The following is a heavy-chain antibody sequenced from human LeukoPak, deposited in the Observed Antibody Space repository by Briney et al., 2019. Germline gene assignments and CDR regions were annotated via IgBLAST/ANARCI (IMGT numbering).Heavy chain of an antibody. Sequence: RAGGSLRLSCAASGFTFSSYSMSWVRQAPGKGLEWVSSISSSSSYIYYADSVKGRFTISRDNAKNSLYLQMNSLRAEDTAVYYCARDWYYYDSSGDAFDIWGQGTMVTVSS. J-gene: IGHJ3*02. V-gene: IGHV3-21*01. CDR1: GFTFSSYS. D-gene: IGHD3-22*01. CDR3: ARDWYYYDSSGDAFDI. CDR2: ISSSSSYI.